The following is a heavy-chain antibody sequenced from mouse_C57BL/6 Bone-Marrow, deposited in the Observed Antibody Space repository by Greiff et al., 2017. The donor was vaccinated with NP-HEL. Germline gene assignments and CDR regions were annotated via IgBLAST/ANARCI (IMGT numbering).Heavy chain of an antibody. CDR1: GYTFTSYG. D-gene: IGHD1-1*01. J-gene: IGHJ2*01. CDR3: ARFYYAEDY. Sequence: QVQLKESGAELARPGASVKLSCKASGYTFTSYGISWVKQRTGQGLEWIGEIYPRSGNTYYNEKFKGKATLTADKSSSTAYMELRSLTSEDSAVYFCARFYYAEDYWGHGTTLTVSS. CDR2: IYPRSGNT. V-gene: IGHV1-81*01.